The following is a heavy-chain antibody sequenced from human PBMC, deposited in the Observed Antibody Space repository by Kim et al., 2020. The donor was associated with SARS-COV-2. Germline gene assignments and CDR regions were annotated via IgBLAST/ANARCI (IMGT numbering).Heavy chain of an antibody. D-gene: IGHD2-21*01. CDR1: GFTFSNYG. J-gene: IGHJ2*01. V-gene: IGHV3-30*18. Sequence: GGSLRLSCAASGFTFSNYGMHWVRQAPGKGLEWVAVIGNDGTNKYYADSVNGRFTMSRDNSKNTLYLQMSSLRAEDTAVYYCAKEFGAIAMSYWYFDLWGRGTLVTVSS. CDR2: IGNDGTNK. CDR3: AKEFGAIAMSYWYFDL.